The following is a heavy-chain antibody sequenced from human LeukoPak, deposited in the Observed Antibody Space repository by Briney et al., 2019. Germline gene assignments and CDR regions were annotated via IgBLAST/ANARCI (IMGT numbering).Heavy chain of an antibody. J-gene: IGHJ4*02. CDR1: GDSVSSGDHH. D-gene: IGHD6-13*01. Sequence: SQTLSLTCTVSGDSVSSGDHHWRWIRQPPGKGLEWIGYIRYGGSTYYNPSLKSRIIISVDMSKNQFSLSLNSLSAADSAVYFCARAAAVTNSWYYFDYWGQGTLVTVSS. CDR2: IRYGGST. CDR3: ARAAAVTNSWYYFDY. V-gene: IGHV4-30-4*01.